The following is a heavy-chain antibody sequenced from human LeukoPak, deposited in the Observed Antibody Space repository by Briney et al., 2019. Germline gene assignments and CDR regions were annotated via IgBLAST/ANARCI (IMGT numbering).Heavy chain of an antibody. CDR1: GFTFDDYA. CDR3: AKDTGYSSGWHGFDY. Sequence: GRSLGLSCAASGFTFDDYAMHWVRQAPGKGLEWVSGISWNSGSIGYADSVKGRFTISRDNAKNSLYLQMNSLRAEDTALYYCAKDTGYSSGWHGFDYWGQGTLVTVSS. V-gene: IGHV3-9*01. J-gene: IGHJ4*02. CDR2: ISWNSGSI. D-gene: IGHD6-19*01.